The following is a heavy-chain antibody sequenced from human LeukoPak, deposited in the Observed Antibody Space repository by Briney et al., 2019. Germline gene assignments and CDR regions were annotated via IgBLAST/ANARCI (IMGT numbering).Heavy chain of an antibody. CDR1: GYTFTSYG. Sequence: ASVKVSCKASGYTFTSYGISWVRQAPGQGLEWVGWISAYNGNTDYAQKLQGRVTMTTDTSTSTAYMELRSLRSDDTAVYYCARDILLIAAAGKRDAFDIWAKGQWSPSLQ. CDR2: ISAYNGNT. D-gene: IGHD6-13*01. J-gene: IGHJ3*02. CDR3: ARDILLIAAAGKRDAFDI. V-gene: IGHV1-18*01.